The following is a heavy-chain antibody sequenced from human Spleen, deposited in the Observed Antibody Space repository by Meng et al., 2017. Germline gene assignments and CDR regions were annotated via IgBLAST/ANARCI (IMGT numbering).Heavy chain of an antibody. V-gene: IGHV1-18*01. Sequence: GESLKISCAGSGFIFNNYEMNWVRQAPGKGLEWMGWISAYNGNTNYAQKLQGRVTMTTDTSTSTAYMELRSLRSDDTAVYYCASSSLVPQYYYDSSGYFWPVAFDIWGQGTMVTVSS. CDR2: ISAYNGNT. CDR3: ASSSLVPQYYYDSSGYFWPVAFDI. CDR1: GFIFNNYE. D-gene: IGHD3-22*01. J-gene: IGHJ3*02.